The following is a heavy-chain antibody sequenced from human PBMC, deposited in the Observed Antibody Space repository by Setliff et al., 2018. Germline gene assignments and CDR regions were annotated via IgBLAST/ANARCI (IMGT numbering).Heavy chain of an antibody. CDR2: IYHSGST. CDR1: GYSISSGYY. Sequence: KTSETLSLTCAASGYSISSGYYWGWIRQPPGKGLEWIGKIYHSGSTYYNPSLKSRVTISVDTSKNQFSLKLTSVTAADTAVYYCARHGLQFLEWLSAFDYWGQGTLVTVSS. CDR3: ARHGLQFLEWLSAFDY. D-gene: IGHD3-3*01. J-gene: IGHJ4*02. V-gene: IGHV4-38-2*01.